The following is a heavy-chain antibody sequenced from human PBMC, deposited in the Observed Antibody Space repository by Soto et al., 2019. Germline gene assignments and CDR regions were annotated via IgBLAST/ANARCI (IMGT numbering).Heavy chain of an antibody. CDR3: ARGLRFLEWLDYYYYYGMDV. J-gene: IGHJ6*02. D-gene: IGHD3-3*01. V-gene: IGHV4-34*01. Sequence: QVQLQQWGAGLLKPSETLSLTCAVYGGSFSGYYWSWIRQPPGKGLEWIGEINHSGSTNYNLSLIVRVTITVDTSKHQFSLKLSSVTAADTAVYYCARGLRFLEWLDYYYYYGMDVWGQGTTVTVSS. CDR1: GGSFSGYY. CDR2: INHSGST.